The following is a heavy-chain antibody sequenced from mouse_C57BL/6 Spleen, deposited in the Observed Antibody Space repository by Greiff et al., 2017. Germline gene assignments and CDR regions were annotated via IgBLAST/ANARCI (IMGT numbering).Heavy chain of an antibody. D-gene: IGHD2-1*01. Sequence: EVKLMESGGGLVKPGGSLKLSCAASGFTFSSYAMSWVRQTPEKRLEWVATISDGGSYTYYPDNVKGRFTISRDNAKNNLYLQMSHLKSEDTAMYYCAREGTGKEGFAYWGQGTLVTVSA. V-gene: IGHV5-4*01. CDR3: AREGTGKEGFAY. CDR2: ISDGGSYT. J-gene: IGHJ3*01. CDR1: GFTFSSYA.